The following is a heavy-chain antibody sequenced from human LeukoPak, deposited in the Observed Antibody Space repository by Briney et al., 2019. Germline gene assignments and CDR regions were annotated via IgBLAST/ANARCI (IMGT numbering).Heavy chain of an antibody. Sequence: SETLSLTCAVYGGSFSGYYWSWIRQPPGKGLEWIGEINHSGSTNYNPSLKSRVTISVDTSKDQFSLKLSSVTAADTAVYYCARSRRVTHAFDIWGQGTMVTVSS. CDR3: ARSRRVTHAFDI. V-gene: IGHV4-34*01. CDR1: GGSFSGYY. CDR2: INHSGST. D-gene: IGHD4-23*01. J-gene: IGHJ3*02.